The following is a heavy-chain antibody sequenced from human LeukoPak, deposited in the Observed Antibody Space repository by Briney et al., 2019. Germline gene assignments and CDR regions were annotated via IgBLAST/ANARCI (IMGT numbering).Heavy chain of an antibody. J-gene: IGHJ4*02. CDR1: GFTFSSYW. V-gene: IGHV3-9*01. Sequence: GGSLRLSCAASGFTFSSYWMHWVRQAPGKGLEWVSGISWNSGSIGYADSVKGRFTTSRDNAKNSLYLQMNSLRAEDTALYYCAKGYSRGYYYDSSGYLFDYWGQGTLVTVSS. D-gene: IGHD3-22*01. CDR3: AKGYSRGYYYDSSGYLFDY. CDR2: ISWNSGSI.